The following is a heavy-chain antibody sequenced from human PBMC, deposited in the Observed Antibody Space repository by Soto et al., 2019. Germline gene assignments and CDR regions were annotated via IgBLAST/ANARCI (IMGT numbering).Heavy chain of an antibody. D-gene: IGHD1-26*01. CDR1: GFTFSDHY. CDR3: TRSSGSYKYFDL. Sequence: EVQLVESGGGLVQPGGSLRLSCAASGFTFSDHYMDWVRQAPGKGLEWVARTRNRANSYTTEYAASVKGRFSISRDNSKNSLYLQMNSLKTEDTAVSYCTRSSGSYKYFDLWGRGTLVTVSS. V-gene: IGHV3-72*01. J-gene: IGHJ2*01. CDR2: TRNRANSYTT.